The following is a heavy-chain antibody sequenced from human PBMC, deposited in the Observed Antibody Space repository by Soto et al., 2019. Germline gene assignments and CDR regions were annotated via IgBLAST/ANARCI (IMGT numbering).Heavy chain of an antibody. J-gene: IGHJ5*02. CDR3: ARARRGYYDSSGYLLNWFDP. Sequence: SETLSLTCTVSGGSISSGGYYWSWIRQHPGKGLEWIGYIYYSGSTYYNPSLKSRVTISVDTSKNQFSLKLSSVTAADTAVYYCARARRGYYDSSGYLLNWFDPWGQGTLVTVSS. CDR1: GGSISSGGYY. D-gene: IGHD3-22*01. CDR2: IYYSGST. V-gene: IGHV4-31*03.